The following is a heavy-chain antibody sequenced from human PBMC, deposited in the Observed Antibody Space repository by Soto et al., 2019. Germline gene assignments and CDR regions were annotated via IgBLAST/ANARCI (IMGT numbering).Heavy chain of an antibody. CDR2: INHSGST. CDR1: GGSFSGYY. Sequence: SETLSLTCAVYGGSFSGYYWSWIRQPPGKGLEWIGEINHSGSTNYNPSRKSRVTISVDTSKNQFSLKLSSVTAADTAVYYCVTGRGYSYGYSYYYYGMDVWGQGTTVTVSS. V-gene: IGHV4-34*01. J-gene: IGHJ6*02. D-gene: IGHD5-18*01. CDR3: VTGRGYSYGYSYYYYGMDV.